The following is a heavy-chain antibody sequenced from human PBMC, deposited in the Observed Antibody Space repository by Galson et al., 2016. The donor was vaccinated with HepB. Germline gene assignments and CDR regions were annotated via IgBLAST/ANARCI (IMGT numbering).Heavy chain of an antibody. CDR2: IGASNGNT. V-gene: IGHV1-18*01. Sequence: SVKVSCKASGYTFTNYGINWVRQAPGQGLEWMGWIGASNGNTNYAQNLKGRVTMTTDTSTSTAYMELRSLRSDDTALYYCARGGTMVQGIHFYFGIDVWGKGTTVTVSS. D-gene: IGHD3-10*01. J-gene: IGHJ6*04. CDR1: GYTFTNYG. CDR3: ARGGTMVQGIHFYFGIDV.